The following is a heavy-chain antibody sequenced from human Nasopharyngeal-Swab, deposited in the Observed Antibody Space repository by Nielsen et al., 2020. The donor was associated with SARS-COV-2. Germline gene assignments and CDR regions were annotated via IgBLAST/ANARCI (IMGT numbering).Heavy chain of an antibody. CDR2: ISYDGSNK. V-gene: IGHV3-30*04. J-gene: IGHJ6*02. CDR3: AREAGGVPAAIEGGYYYGMDV. D-gene: IGHD2-2*01. CDR1: GFTFSSYA. Sequence: GGSLRLSCAASGFTFSSYAMHWVRQAPGKGLEWVAVISYDGSNKYYADSVKGRFTISRDKSKNTLYLQMNSLRAEDTAVYYCAREAGGVPAAIEGGYYYGMDVWGQGTTVTVSS.